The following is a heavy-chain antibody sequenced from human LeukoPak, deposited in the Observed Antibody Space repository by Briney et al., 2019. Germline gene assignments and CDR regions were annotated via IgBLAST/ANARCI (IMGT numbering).Heavy chain of an antibody. CDR3: AAIVVPAAPYWYFDL. Sequence: SETLSLTCTLSGVATSRSSYYWGWIRHPAGKGMEWIGSIYYSGSTYYNPSLKSRVTISVDTSKNQFSLKLSSVTAADTAVYYCAAIVVPAAPYWYFDLWGRGTLVTVSS. J-gene: IGHJ2*01. CDR2: IYYSGST. V-gene: IGHV4-39*01. CDR1: GVATSRSSYY. D-gene: IGHD2-2*01.